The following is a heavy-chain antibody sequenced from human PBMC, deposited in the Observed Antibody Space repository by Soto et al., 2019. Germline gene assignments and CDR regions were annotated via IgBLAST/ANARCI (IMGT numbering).Heavy chain of an antibody. J-gene: IGHJ4*02. D-gene: IGHD4-17*01. CDR3: ARVRYGGNSYYFDY. CDR2: IKQDGSEK. CDR1: GFTFSRYW. V-gene: IGHV3-7*03. Sequence: GGSLRLSCAASGFTFSRYWMSWVRQAPGRGLEWVANIKQDGSEKYYVASVKGRFTMSKDNVKNSLYLQMNSLRAEDTALYYCARVRYGGNSYYFDYWGQGTQVTVSS.